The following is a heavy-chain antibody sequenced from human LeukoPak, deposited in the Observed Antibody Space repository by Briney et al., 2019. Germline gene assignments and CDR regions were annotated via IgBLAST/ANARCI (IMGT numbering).Heavy chain of an antibody. CDR3: ASRDDTAMVDFLGN. J-gene: IGHJ4*02. V-gene: IGHV1-69*06. CDR2: IIPIFGTA. Sequence: ASVKVSCKASGGTFSSYAISWVRQAPGQGLEWMGGIIPIFGTANYAQKFQGRVTITADKSTSTAYMELRSLRSDDTAVYYCASRDDTAMVDFLGNWGQGTLVTVSS. CDR1: GGTFSSYA. D-gene: IGHD5-18*01.